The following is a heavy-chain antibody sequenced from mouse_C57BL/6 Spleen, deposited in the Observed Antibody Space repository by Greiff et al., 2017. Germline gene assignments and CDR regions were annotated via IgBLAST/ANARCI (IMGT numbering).Heavy chain of an antibody. CDR1: GYTFTDYN. V-gene: IGHV1-22*01. D-gene: IGHD2-1*01. CDR2: INPNNGGT. Sequence: EVKLVESGPELVKPGASVKMSCKASGYTFTDYNMHWVKQSHGKSLEWIGYINPNNGGTSYNQKFKGKATLTVNKSSSTAYMELRSLTSEDSAVYYCARSSGNYYAMDYWGQGTSVTVSS. CDR3: ARSSGNYYAMDY. J-gene: IGHJ4*01.